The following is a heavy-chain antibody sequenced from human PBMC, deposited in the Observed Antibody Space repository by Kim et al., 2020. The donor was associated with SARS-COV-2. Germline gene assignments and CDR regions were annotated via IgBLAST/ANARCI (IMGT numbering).Heavy chain of an antibody. J-gene: IGHJ6*02. CDR1: GYSFTSYW. CDR3: ARLGPTTVTPVQLYYYYGMDV. CDR2: IYPGDSDT. D-gene: IGHD5-18*01. V-gene: IGHV5-51*01. Sequence: GESLKISCKGSGYSFTSYWIGWVRQMPGKGLEWMGIIYPGDSDTRYSPSFQGQVTISADKSISTAYLQWSSLKASDTAMYYCARLGPTTVTPVQLYYYYGMDVWGQGTTVTVSS.